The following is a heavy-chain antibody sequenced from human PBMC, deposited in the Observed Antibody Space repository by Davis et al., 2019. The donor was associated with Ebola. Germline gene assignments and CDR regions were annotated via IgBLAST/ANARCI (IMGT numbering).Heavy chain of an antibody. V-gene: IGHV4-30-2*01. J-gene: IGHJ4*02. D-gene: IGHD6-13*01. CDR2: IYHSGST. CDR1: GGSISSGGYS. CDR3: ARLAAGPLDY. Sequence: SETLSLTCAVSGGSISSGGYSWSWIRQPPGKGLEWIGYIYHSGSTYYNPSLKSRVTISVDRSKNQFSLKLSSVTAADTAVYYCARLAAGPLDYWGQGTLVTVSS.